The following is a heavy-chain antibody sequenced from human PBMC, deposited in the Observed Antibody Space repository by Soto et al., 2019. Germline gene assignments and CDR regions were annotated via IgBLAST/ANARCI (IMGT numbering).Heavy chain of an antibody. CDR1: GFTFSGYA. Sequence: EVQLLDSGGGLAQPGGSLRLSCAASGFTFSGYALTWVRQAPGKGLEWDSAISGGGDATFYADSVKGRFNISRDNSKYTLFLQMTTLRAEDTAVYYCARKVSGSTGRPDLWYFDLWGCGTLVTVSS. V-gene: IGHV3-23*01. J-gene: IGHJ2*01. CDR3: ARKVSGSTGRPDLWYFDL. D-gene: IGHD3-10*01. CDR2: ISGGGDAT.